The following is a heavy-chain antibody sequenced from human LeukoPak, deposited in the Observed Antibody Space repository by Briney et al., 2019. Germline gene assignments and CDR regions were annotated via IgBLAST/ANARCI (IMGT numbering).Heavy chain of an antibody. CDR2: ISSSSSYI. CDR1: GFTFSSYS. V-gene: IGHV3-21*01. Sequence: PGGSLRLSCAASGFTFSSYSMNWVRQAPGKGLEWVSSISSSSSYIYYADSVKGRFTISRDNAKNSLYLQMNSLRAEDTAVYYWARDPEATDAFDIWGQGTMVSVSS. J-gene: IGHJ3*02. CDR3: ARDPEATDAFDI.